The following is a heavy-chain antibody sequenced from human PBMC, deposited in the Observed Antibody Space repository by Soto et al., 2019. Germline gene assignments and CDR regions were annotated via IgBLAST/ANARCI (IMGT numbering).Heavy chain of an antibody. CDR1: GSSFINNA. CDR2: INAGKGNT. Sequence: QVQLVQSGAEVKKPGASVKISCKASGSSFINNAIHWVRQAPGQGLEWVGWINAGKGNTKYSQKLKGRVTTPRETSANTAYMEVSSLTSEETAIYYCARGHPSSLYSPGPCDYWGQGTLVTVSP. V-gene: IGHV1-3*01. J-gene: IGHJ4*02. CDR3: ARGHPSSLYSPGPCDY. D-gene: IGHD2-15*01.